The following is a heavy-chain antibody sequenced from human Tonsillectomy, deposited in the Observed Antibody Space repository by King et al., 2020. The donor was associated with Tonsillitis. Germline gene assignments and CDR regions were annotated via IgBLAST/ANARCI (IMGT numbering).Heavy chain of an antibody. D-gene: IGHD3-16*02. V-gene: IGHV3-21*01. Sequence: VQLVESGGGLVKPGGSLRLTCAASGFTFSSYSMNWVRQAPGKGLEWVSSISSSSSYIYHADSVKGRFTISRDNATNSLYLQMNSLRAEDTVVYYCARDRNDMITFGGVIVSPDYWRQRTLVTVSS. J-gene: IGHJ4*02. CDR2: ISSSSSYI. CDR1: GFTFSSYS. CDR3: ARDRNDMITFGGVIVSPDY.